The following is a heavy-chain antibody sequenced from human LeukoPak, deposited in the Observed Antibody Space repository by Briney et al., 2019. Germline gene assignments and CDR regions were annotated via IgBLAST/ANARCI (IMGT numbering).Heavy chain of an antibody. CDR3: ARVSGQWLLLDY. J-gene: IGHJ4*02. Sequence: GASVKISCKASGYTFTSYGISWVRQAPGQGLEGVGWISAYNGKTNYAQKLQGRVTMTTDTSTSTAYMELRSLRSDDSAGYYCARVSGQWLLLDYWGQGTLVTVSS. D-gene: IGHD6-19*01. CDR1: GYTFTSYG. V-gene: IGHV1-18*04. CDR2: ISAYNGKT.